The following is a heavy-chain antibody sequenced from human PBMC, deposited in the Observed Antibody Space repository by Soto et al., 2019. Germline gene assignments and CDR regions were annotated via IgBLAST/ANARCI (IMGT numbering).Heavy chain of an antibody. J-gene: IGHJ5*02. Sequence: EVQLLESGGGLVQPGGSLRLSCAASGFTFSSYAMSWVRQAPGKGLEWVSAISGSGGSTYYADSVKGRFTISRDNSKNTLYLQMNRRRAEDTAVYYCAKGPATVTKLDWFHPWGQGTLVTVSS. CDR3: AKGPATVTKLDWFHP. D-gene: IGHD4-17*01. V-gene: IGHV3-23*01. CDR2: ISGSGGST. CDR1: GFTFSSYA.